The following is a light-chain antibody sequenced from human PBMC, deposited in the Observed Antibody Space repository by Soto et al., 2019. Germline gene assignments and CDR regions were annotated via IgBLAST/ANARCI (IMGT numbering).Light chain of an antibody. Sequence: DIQMTQSPSTLSGSVGYRFTITCRASQTISSWLAWYQQKPGKAPKLLIYKASTLKSGVPSRFSGSGSGTDFTLTISSLQPEDFATYYCQQSYSTLITFGQGTQREIK. CDR2: KAS. J-gene: IGKJ5*01. CDR1: QTISSW. CDR3: QQSYSTLIT. V-gene: IGKV1-5*03.